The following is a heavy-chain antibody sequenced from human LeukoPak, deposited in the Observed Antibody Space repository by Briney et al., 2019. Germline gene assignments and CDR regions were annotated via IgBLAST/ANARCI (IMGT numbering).Heavy chain of an antibody. Sequence: ASVKVSCEASGYTFTSYGISWVRQAPGQGLEWMGWISAYNGNTNYAQKLQGRVTMTTDTSTSTAYMELRSLRSDDTAVYYCARSGYSSSRAYYFDYWGQGTLVTVSS. V-gene: IGHV1-18*01. J-gene: IGHJ4*02. CDR3: ARSGYSSSRAYYFDY. D-gene: IGHD6-6*01. CDR2: ISAYNGNT. CDR1: GYTFTSYG.